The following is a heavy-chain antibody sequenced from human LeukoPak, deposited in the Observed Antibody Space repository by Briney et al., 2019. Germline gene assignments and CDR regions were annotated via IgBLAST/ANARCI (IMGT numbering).Heavy chain of an antibody. CDR3: ARGGEYNNDY. Sequence: GGSLRLSCAASGFTFSSYNMNWVRQAPGKGLERVSSIKSRDTYMYYADSVKGRFTISRDNAKNSLYLQMNSLRAEDTAVYYCARGGEYNNDYWGQGTLVTVSS. CDR1: GFTFSSYN. J-gene: IGHJ4*02. V-gene: IGHV3-21*01. D-gene: IGHD3-16*01. CDR2: IKSRDTYM.